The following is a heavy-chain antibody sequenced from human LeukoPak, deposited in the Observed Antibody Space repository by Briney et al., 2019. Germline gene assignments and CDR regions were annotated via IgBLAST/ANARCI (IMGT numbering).Heavy chain of an antibody. V-gene: IGHV3-23*01. D-gene: IGHD6-19*01. CDR2: ISGSGGGT. CDR3: AKISLASGSNGKIDY. CDR1: GFTFSSYA. Sequence: HPGGSLRLSCAASGFTFSSYAMSWVRQAPGKGLEWVSAISGSGGGTYYADSVKGRFTISRDNSKNTLYLQMNSLRAEDTAVYYCAKISLASGSNGKIDYWGQGTLVTVSS. J-gene: IGHJ4*02.